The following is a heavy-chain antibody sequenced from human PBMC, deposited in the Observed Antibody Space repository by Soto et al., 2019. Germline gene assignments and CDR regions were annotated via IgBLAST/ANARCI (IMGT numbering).Heavy chain of an antibody. V-gene: IGHV3-30*03. CDR2: VTYDGKEG. D-gene: IGHD3-10*01. Sequence: QVQLVASGGGVVQPGRSLSLSCAASGFTLDGHGLHWVRQAPGRGLEWVAVVTYDGKEGHYPDSVRGRLTISSDTSTTTFYLQLNSLRIEDTAMYYCAREKNSGYYRTVDFWGQGTLVVVSS. CDR1: GFTLDGHG. CDR3: AREKNSGYYRTVDF. J-gene: IGHJ4*02.